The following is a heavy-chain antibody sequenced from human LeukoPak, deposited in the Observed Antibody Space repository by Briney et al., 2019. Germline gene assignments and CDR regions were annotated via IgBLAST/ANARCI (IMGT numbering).Heavy chain of an antibody. D-gene: IGHD2-15*01. V-gene: IGHV3-7*05. CDR1: GFTFSSYW. J-gene: IGHJ4*02. CDR3: ARDGSGGSCYFDY. Sequence: PGGSLRLSCAASGFTFSSYWMSWVRQAPGKGLEWVANIKQDGSEKYYVDSVKGRFTISRDNAKNSLYLQMNSLRAEDTAVYYCARDGSGGSCYFDYWGQGTLVTVSS. CDR2: IKQDGSEK.